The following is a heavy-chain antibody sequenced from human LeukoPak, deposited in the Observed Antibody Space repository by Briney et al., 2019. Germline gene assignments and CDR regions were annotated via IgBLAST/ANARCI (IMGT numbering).Heavy chain of an antibody. CDR2: IIPIFGTA. V-gene: IGHV1-69*05. D-gene: IGHD3-3*01. J-gene: IGHJ4*02. CDR3: ARRAPIFGVVIQYYFDY. CDR1: GGTFSSYA. Sequence: SVKVSCKASGGTFSSYAISWVRQAPGQGLEWMGRIIPIFGTANYAQKFQGRVTITTDESTSTAYMELSSLRSEDTAVYYCARRAPIFGVVIQYYFDYWGQGTLVTVSS.